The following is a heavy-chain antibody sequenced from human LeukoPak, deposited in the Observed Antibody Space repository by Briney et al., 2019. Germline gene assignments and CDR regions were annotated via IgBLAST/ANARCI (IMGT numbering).Heavy chain of an antibody. J-gene: IGHJ5*02. D-gene: IGHD5-24*01. CDR1: GYTFTSYG. CDR3: ARDNSVRDEAWWFNP. Sequence: ASVKVSCKASGYTFTSYGISWVRQAPGQGLEWMGWISAYNGNTNYAQKFQGRVTLTRDMSTSTDYLELSSLRSEDTAVYYCARDNSVRDEAWWFNPWGQGTLVTVSS. V-gene: IGHV1-18*01. CDR2: ISAYNGNT.